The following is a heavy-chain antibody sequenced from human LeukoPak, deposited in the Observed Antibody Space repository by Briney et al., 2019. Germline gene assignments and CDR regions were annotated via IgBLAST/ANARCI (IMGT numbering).Heavy chain of an antibody. Sequence: GASVKVSCKASGYTFTNYYMHWVRQAPGQGLEWMGIINPSGGSTNYAQKFQGRVTMTRDMSMSTVYMELSSLRSEDTAVFYCAREGGSSGWYYFDYWGQGTLVTVSS. J-gene: IGHJ4*02. D-gene: IGHD6-19*01. V-gene: IGHV1-46*01. CDR2: INPSGGST. CDR3: AREGGSSGWYYFDY. CDR1: GYTFTNYY.